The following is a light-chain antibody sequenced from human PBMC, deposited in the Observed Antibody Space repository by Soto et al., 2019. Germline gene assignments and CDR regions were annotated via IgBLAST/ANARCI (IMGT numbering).Light chain of an antibody. Sequence: DIQMTQSPSSLSASVGVRVTITCRASQSISSYINWYQQKPGKAPKLLIYAASSLQSGVPSRFSGSGSGTDFTLTISSLQPEDFAIYYCQQSYRTPRTFGQGTKVEIK. CDR1: QSISSY. V-gene: IGKV1-39*01. CDR2: AAS. CDR3: QQSYRTPRT. J-gene: IGKJ1*01.